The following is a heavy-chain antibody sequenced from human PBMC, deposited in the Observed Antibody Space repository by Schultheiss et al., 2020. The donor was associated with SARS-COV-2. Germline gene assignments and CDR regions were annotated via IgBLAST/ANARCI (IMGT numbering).Heavy chain of an antibody. Sequence: SETLSLTCTVSGGSINSYYWSWIRQPPGKGLEWIGEINHSGSTNYNPSLKSRVTISVDTSKNQFSLKLSSVTAADTAVYYCARSTYYYDSSGYYGYYYYYYGMDVWGQGTTVTVSS. CDR2: INHSGST. J-gene: IGHJ6*02. V-gene: IGHV4-34*01. D-gene: IGHD3-22*01. CDR3: ARSTYYYDSSGYYGYYYYYYGMDV. CDR1: GGSINSYY.